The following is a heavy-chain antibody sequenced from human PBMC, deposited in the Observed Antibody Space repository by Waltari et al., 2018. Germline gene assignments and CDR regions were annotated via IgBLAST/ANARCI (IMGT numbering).Heavy chain of an antibody. CDR2: IYTSGST. D-gene: IGHD2-2*02. J-gene: IGHJ4*02. Sequence: QVQLQESGPGLVTPSETLSLTCTVSVGSISSYYWSWIRQPAGKGLEWIGRIYTSGSTNYNPSLKSRVTMSVDTSKNQFSLKLSSVTAADTAVYYCARAARPAAITYYFDYWGQGTLVTVSS. V-gene: IGHV4-4*07. CDR1: VGSISSYY. CDR3: ARAARPAAITYYFDY.